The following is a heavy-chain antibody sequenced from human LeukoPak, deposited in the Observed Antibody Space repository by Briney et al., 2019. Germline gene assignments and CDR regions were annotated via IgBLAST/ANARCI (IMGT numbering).Heavy chain of an antibody. CDR1: GFTFDDYA. CDR3: AKDLAAAGTDAFDI. V-gene: IGHV3-9*01. Sequence: GGSLRLSCAASGFTFDDYAMHWVRQAPGKGLEWVSGITWNSGDIDYADSVKGRFTISRDNAKNSLYLQMNSLRPEDTAFYYCAKDLAAAGTDAFDIWGQGTMVTVSS. CDR2: ITWNSGDI. D-gene: IGHD6-13*01. J-gene: IGHJ3*02.